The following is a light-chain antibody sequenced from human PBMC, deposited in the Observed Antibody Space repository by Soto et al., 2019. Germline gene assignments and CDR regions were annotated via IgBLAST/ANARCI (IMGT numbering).Light chain of an antibody. V-gene: IGKV1-5*01. CDR2: DAS. Sequence: DIQMTQSPSTLSASVGDRVTITCRASQRISSWLAWYQQKPGKAPKLLIYDASSLESGVPSRFSGSGSGTEFTLTISSLQPDDFATYYCQQYNSYWTFGQGNKVEIK. CDR3: QQYNSYWT. CDR1: QRISSW. J-gene: IGKJ1*01.